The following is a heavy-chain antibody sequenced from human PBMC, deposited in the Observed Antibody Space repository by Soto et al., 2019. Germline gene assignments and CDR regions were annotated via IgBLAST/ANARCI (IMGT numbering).Heavy chain of an antibody. D-gene: IGHD2-2*01. CDR3: AHFIVVPPSDVFDV. J-gene: IGHJ3*01. CDR1: GFSLSTSGVG. Sequence: QITLKESGPALVKPTQTLTLTCTFSGFSLSTSGVGVGWIRQPPGKALEWLALIYWDGEKRYSPSQKSRLAITTETSKNQVVLTMTNLDPVDTATYYCAHFIVVPPSDVFDVWGQGTMVAVSS. V-gene: IGHV2-5*02. CDR2: IYWDGEK.